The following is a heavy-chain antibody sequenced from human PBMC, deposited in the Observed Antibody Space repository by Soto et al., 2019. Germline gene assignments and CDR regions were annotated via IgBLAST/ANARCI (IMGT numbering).Heavy chain of an antibody. J-gene: IGHJ5*02. CDR3: ASQIQLWTNWFDP. Sequence: SETLSLTCTVSGGSISSGDYYWSWIRQPPGKGLEWIGYIYYSGSTYYNPSLKSRVTISVDTSKNQFSLKLSSVTAADTAVYYCASQIQLWTNWFDPCGQGTLVTVCS. D-gene: IGHD5-18*01. CDR2: IYYSGST. CDR1: GGSISSGDYY. V-gene: IGHV4-30-4*01.